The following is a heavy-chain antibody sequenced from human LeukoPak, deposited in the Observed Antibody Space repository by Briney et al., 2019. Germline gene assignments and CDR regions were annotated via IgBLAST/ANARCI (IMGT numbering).Heavy chain of an antibody. CDR3: ATQPPYYGANWFDP. V-gene: IGHV4-39*01. J-gene: IGHJ5*02. Sequence: SETLSLTCTVSGDSISSHSYFWGWIRQPPGKGLEWIGNIHYIGSTYYNPSLKSRVTISVDTSTNQFSLKLSSVTAADTAVYYCATQPPYYGANWFDPWGQGTLVTVSS. CDR2: IHYIGST. D-gene: IGHD4-17*01. CDR1: GDSISSHSYF.